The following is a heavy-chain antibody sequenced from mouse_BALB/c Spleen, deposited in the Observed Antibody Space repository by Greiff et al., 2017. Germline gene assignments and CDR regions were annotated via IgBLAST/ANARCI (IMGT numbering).Heavy chain of an antibody. V-gene: IGHV1-54*01. D-gene: IGHD1-1*02. CDR1: GYAFTNYL. J-gene: IGHJ4*01. Sequence: QVQLKESGPELVKPGASVKISCKASGYAFTNYLIEWVKQRPGQGLEWIGVINPGSGGTNYNEKFKGKATLTADKSSSTAYMQLSSLTSDDSAVYFCARSVGGFYYYAMDYWGQGTSVTVSS. CDR2: INPGSGGT. CDR3: ARSVGGFYYYAMDY.